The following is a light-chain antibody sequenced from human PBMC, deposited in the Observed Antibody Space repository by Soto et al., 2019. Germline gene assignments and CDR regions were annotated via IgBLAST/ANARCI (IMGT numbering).Light chain of an antibody. J-gene: IGLJ1*01. CDR1: SSHFGAGFD. Sequence: QSVLTQPPSVSGAPGQRVTISCTGSSSHFGAGFDVHWYQQFPGTAPKLLIYANSNRPSGVSDRFSGSKSDNTASLTISGLQAEDEADYYCSSYTSSSPYVFGSGTKLTVL. CDR3: SSYTSSSPYV. CDR2: ANS. V-gene: IGLV1-40*01.